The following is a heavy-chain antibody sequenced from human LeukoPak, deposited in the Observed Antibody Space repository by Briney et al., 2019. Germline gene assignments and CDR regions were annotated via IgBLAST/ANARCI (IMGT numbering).Heavy chain of an antibody. Sequence: SETLSLTCAVYGGSFSVYYWSWIRQPPGKGLEWIGEINHSGSTNYNPSLKSRVTISVDTSKNQFSLKLSSVTAADTAVYYCARRYSSGWPFDYWGQGTLVTVSS. CDR1: GGSFSVYY. CDR2: INHSGST. J-gene: IGHJ4*02. D-gene: IGHD6-19*01. CDR3: ARRYSSGWPFDY. V-gene: IGHV4-34*01.